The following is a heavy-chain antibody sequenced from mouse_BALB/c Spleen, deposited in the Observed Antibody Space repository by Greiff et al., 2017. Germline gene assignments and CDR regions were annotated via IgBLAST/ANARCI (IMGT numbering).Heavy chain of an antibody. V-gene: IGHV1S81*02. D-gene: IGHD1-1*01. CDR3: ARGITTVDYYAMDY. Sequence: QVQLQQPGAELVKPGASVKLSCKASGYTFTSYWMHWVKQRPGQGLEWIGEINPSNGRTNYNEKFKSKATLTVDKSSSTAYMQLSSLTSEDSAVYDCARGITTVDYYAMDYWGQGTSVTVSA. J-gene: IGHJ4*01. CDR1: GYTFTSYW. CDR2: INPSNGRT.